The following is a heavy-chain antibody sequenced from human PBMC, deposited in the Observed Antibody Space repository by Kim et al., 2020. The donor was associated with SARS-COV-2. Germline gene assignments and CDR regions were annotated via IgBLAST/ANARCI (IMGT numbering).Heavy chain of an antibody. CDR1: GGSISSYY. Sequence: SETLSLTCTVSGGSISSYYWSWIRQPPGKGLEWIGYIYYSGSTNYNPSLKGRVTISVDTSKNQFSLKLSSVTAADTAVYYCAKLAADGYNTLDYWGQGTLVTVSS. CDR3: AKLAADGYNTLDY. CDR2: IYYSGST. J-gene: IGHJ4*02. D-gene: IGHD5-12*01. V-gene: IGHV4-59*08.